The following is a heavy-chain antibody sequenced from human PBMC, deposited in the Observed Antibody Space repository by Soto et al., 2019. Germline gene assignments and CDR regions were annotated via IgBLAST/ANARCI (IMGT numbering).Heavy chain of an antibody. V-gene: IGHV4-34*01. CDR2: INHSGST. D-gene: IGHD3-16*01. CDR1: GGSFSGYY. CDR3: ARLFAFGGVPWGYYYMDV. J-gene: IGHJ6*03. Sequence: SETLSLTCAVYGGSFSGYYWSWIRQPPGKGLEWIGEINHSGSTNYNPSLKSRVTISVDTSKNQFSLKLSSVTAADTAVYYCARLFAFGGVPWGYYYMDVWGKGTTVTVSS.